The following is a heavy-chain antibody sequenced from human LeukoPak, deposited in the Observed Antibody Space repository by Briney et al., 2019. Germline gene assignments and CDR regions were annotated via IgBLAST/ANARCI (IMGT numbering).Heavy chain of an antibody. Sequence: SETLSLTCTVSSGSISSSSYYWGWIRQPPGKGLEWIGSIYYNGNTYNNPSLESRVSISVDTAKNQLSLNLRSVTAADTAVYYCARERMGNFYERTGSPGHDGFDMWGQGTMVTVSS. CDR3: ARERMGNFYERTGSPGHDGFDM. J-gene: IGHJ3*02. D-gene: IGHD3-22*01. CDR1: SGSISSSSYY. V-gene: IGHV4-39*02. CDR2: IYYNGNT.